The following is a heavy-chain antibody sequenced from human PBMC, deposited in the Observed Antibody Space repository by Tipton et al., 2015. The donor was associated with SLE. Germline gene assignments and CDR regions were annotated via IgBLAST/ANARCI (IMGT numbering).Heavy chain of an antibody. CDR1: GGSIDDHY. CDR2: IHNSGRA. J-gene: IGHJ4*01. Sequence: GLVKPSETLSLTCAISGGSIDDHYWSWVRLPPGNGLEWIANIHNSGRANYNPSLENRVTISVDTSKNQFSLRLSSVTAADTAVYYCATHPRSYSSGWSYYFDYWGQGALVTVSS. CDR3: ATHPRSYSSGWSYYFDY. D-gene: IGHD6-19*01. V-gene: IGHV4-59*11.